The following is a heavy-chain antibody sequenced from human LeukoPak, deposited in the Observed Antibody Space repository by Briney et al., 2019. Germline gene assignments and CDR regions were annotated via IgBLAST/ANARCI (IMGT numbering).Heavy chain of an antibody. CDR1: GFTFISYG. V-gene: IGHV3-23*01. Sequence: GGSLRLSCAASGFTFISYGMSWVRQAPGKGLEWVSGITDSGGSTYYADSVKGRFTISRDNSKNTLYLQMNSLRAEDTAVYYCAKDRLAYSYAQPFDYWRQGTLVTVSS. D-gene: IGHD3-16*01. CDR2: ITDSGGST. CDR3: AKDRLAYSYAQPFDY. J-gene: IGHJ4*02.